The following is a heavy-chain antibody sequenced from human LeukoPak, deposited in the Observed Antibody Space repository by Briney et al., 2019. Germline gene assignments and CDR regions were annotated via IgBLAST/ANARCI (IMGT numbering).Heavy chain of an antibody. Sequence: SETLSLTCTVSGGSISSYCWSWIRQPPGKGLEWIGYIYYSGSTNYNPSLKSRVTISVDTSKNQFSLKLSSVTAADTAVYYCARSGAPDYYYMDVWGKGTTVTVSS. CDR1: GGSISSYC. D-gene: IGHD1-14*01. CDR3: ARSGAPDYYYMDV. V-gene: IGHV4-59*01. J-gene: IGHJ6*03. CDR2: IYYSGST.